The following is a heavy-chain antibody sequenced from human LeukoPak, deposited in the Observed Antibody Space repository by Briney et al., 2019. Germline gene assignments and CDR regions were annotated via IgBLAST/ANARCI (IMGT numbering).Heavy chain of an antibody. Sequence: SETLSLTCTVSGGSISSYYWSWIRQPPGKGLEWIGYIYYSGSTNYNPSLKSRVTISVDTSKNQFSLKLSSVTAADMAVYYCARGEGIYDFWSGYDIDQFDPWGQGTLVTVSS. CDR2: IYYSGST. CDR3: ARGEGIYDFWSGYDIDQFDP. CDR1: GGSISSYY. V-gene: IGHV4-59*01. J-gene: IGHJ5*02. D-gene: IGHD3-3*01.